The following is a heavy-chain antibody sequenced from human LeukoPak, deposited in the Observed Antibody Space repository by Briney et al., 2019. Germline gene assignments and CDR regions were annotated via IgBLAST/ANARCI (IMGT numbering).Heavy chain of an antibody. Sequence: GGSLRLSCAASGFTFSGYGMSWVRQAPGKGLEWVSGISGSGGDTYYTDSVKGRFTISRDNSKNTLNLQMNSLTADDTAVYYCAKGQGGRYYFDDWGQGTLVTVSS. CDR2: ISGSGGDT. V-gene: IGHV3-23*01. CDR3: AKGQGGRYYFDD. J-gene: IGHJ4*02. CDR1: GFTFSGYG. D-gene: IGHD1-26*01.